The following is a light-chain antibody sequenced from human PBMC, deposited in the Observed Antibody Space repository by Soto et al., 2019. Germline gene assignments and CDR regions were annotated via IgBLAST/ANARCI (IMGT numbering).Light chain of an antibody. Sequence: EIVLTQSPATLSLSPGERATLSCRASQSVSSTLAWYQQKPGQAPRLLIYGASTRATGIPARFSGSGSGTDFTLTISSLQSEDFAVYYCQQYNNWTLTFGGGTKVEIK. J-gene: IGKJ4*02. V-gene: IGKV3-15*01. CDR3: QQYNNWTLT. CDR2: GAS. CDR1: QSVSST.